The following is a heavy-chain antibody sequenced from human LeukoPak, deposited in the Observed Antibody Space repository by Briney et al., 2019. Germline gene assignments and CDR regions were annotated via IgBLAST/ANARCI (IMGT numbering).Heavy chain of an antibody. V-gene: IGHV3-43*02. D-gene: IGHD6-13*01. CDR2: ISGDGGST. Sequence: GGSLRLSCAASGFTFDDYAMHWVRQAPGKGLEWVSLISGDGGSTYYTDSVKGRFTISRDNSKNSLYLQMNSLRTEDTALYYCAKIDLEYSSSPDLYGMDVWGQGTTVTVSS. CDR3: AKIDLEYSSSPDLYGMDV. J-gene: IGHJ6*02. CDR1: GFTFDDYA.